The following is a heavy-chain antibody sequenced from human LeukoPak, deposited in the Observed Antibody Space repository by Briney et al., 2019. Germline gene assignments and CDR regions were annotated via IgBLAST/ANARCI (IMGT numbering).Heavy chain of an antibody. D-gene: IGHD3-3*01. Sequence: GGSLRLSCAASGFTFSSYAMSWVRQAPGKGLEWVSAISGSGGSTYYADSVKGRFTISRDNSKNTVFLQVNSLRAEDTAVYYCARGMYYDFWSGHFDYWGQGTLVTVSS. J-gene: IGHJ4*02. CDR3: ARGMYYDFWSGHFDY. CDR2: ISGSGGST. CDR1: GFTFSSYA. V-gene: IGHV3-23*01.